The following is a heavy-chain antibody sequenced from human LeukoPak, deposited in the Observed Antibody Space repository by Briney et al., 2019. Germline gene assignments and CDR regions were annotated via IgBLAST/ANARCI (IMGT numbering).Heavy chain of an antibody. V-gene: IGHV3-9*03. D-gene: IGHD3-22*01. Sequence: GGSLRLSCAASGFTFDDYAMHWVRQVPGKGLEWVSGISWNSGIIGYADSVKGRFTISRDNAKNSLYLQMNSLRAEGMALYYCAKDHRPYYDSSGYYDYWGQGTLVTVSS. CDR2: ISWNSGII. CDR3: AKDHRPYYDSSGYYDY. CDR1: GFTFDDYA. J-gene: IGHJ4*02.